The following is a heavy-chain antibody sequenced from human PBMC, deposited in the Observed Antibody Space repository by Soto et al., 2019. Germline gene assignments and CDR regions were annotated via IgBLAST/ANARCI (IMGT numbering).Heavy chain of an antibody. D-gene: IGHD2-8*01. CDR1: GFTFSPSW. V-gene: IGHV3-7*03. CDR3: AGGSNQDY. Sequence: EVQLVESGGDLVQPGGSLRLSCVASGFTFSPSWMSWVRQAPGRGLQWVATINNDGSEKYYADSVKGRFTISRDNARDSLYLQLTSLRAEDTAIYYCAGGSNQDYWGQGTLVAVSS. J-gene: IGHJ4*02. CDR2: INNDGSEK.